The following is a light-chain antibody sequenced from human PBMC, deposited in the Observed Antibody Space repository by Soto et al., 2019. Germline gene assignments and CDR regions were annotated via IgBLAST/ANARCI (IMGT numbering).Light chain of an antibody. Sequence: QSALTQPRSVSGSPGQSVTNSCTGTSSDVGGYNYVSWYQQHPGKAPKLMIYDVSKRPSGVPDRFSGSKSGNTASLTISGLQAEDEADYYCCSYAGSYTSYVFGTGTKVTVL. V-gene: IGLV2-11*01. J-gene: IGLJ1*01. CDR1: SSDVGGYNY. CDR2: DVS. CDR3: CSYAGSYTSYV.